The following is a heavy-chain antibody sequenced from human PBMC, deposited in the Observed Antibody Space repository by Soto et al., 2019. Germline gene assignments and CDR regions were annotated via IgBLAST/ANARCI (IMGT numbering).Heavy chain of an antibody. D-gene: IGHD5-18*01. Sequence: PSETLSLTCTVSGGSISSSSYYWGWIRQPPGKGLEWIGSIYYSGSTYYNPSLKSRVTISVDTSKNQFSLKLSSVTAADTAVYYCARRPRGYSCGSFDYWGQGTLVPVSS. CDR2: IYYSGST. J-gene: IGHJ4*02. CDR1: GGSISSSSYY. CDR3: ARRPRGYSCGSFDY. V-gene: IGHV4-39*01.